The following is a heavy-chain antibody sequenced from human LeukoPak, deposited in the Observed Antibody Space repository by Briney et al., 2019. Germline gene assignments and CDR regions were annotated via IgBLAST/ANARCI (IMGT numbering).Heavy chain of an antibody. J-gene: IGHJ4*02. V-gene: IGHV5-51*01. CDR1: GYIFSTSW. Sequence: PGESLKISCKGSGYIFSTSWIGWVRQMSGKGLEWMGIFYPADSDTRYSPSFQGQVTISADKSISTTFRQWSSLKASDSAMYYCARAGYSSSLDYWGQGTVVTVSS. D-gene: IGHD6-13*01. CDR2: FYPADSDT. CDR3: ARAGYSSSLDY.